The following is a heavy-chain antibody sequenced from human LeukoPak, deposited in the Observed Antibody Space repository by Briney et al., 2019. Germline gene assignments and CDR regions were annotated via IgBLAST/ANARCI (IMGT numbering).Heavy chain of an antibody. V-gene: IGHV1-3*01. CDR1: GYTFTSYA. D-gene: IGHD5-12*01. Sequence: GASVKVSCKASGYTFTSYAMHWVRQAPGQRLEWMGWINAGNGNTKYSQKFQGRVTITRDTSASTAYMELSSLRSEDTAVYYCARDLGTGYSGYRALFDYGMDVWGQGTTVTVSS. CDR3: ARDLGTGYSGYRALFDYGMDV. CDR2: INAGNGNT. J-gene: IGHJ6*02.